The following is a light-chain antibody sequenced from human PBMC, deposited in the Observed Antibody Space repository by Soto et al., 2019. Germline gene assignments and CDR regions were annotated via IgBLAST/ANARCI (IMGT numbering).Light chain of an antibody. CDR3: QHYGSSLWT. Sequence: EIVLTQSPGTLSLSPGESATLSCRASQTVSSSYLAWYQQKPGQAPRLLIYGASSRATGIPDRFSGSGSGTDFTLTISRLEPEDFAVYYCQHYGSSLWTFGQVTKVDI. J-gene: IGKJ1*01. CDR1: QTVSSSY. CDR2: GAS. V-gene: IGKV3-20*01.